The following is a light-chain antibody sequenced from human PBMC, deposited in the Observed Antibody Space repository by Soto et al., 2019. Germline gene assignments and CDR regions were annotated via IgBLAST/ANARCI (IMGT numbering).Light chain of an antibody. J-gene: IGLJ3*02. CDR3: TSYTSSSAWV. V-gene: IGLV2-14*01. CDR1: SSDVGGYNY. Sequence: QSALTQPASVSGSPGQSITISCTGTSSDVGGYNYVSWYQQHPGKAPQLLIYEVSNRPSGVSNRFSGSKSGNTASLTISGLHAEDEADYYCTSYTSSSAWVFGGGTKVTVL. CDR2: EVS.